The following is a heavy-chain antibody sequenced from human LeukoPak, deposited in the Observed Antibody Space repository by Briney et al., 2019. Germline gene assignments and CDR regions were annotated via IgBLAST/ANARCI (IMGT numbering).Heavy chain of an antibody. D-gene: IGHD1-14*01. Sequence: PGGSLRLSCAASGLTFSRFWMIWIRQAPGKGLKWVATINEDGNEKWYADSVKGRFTISRDNARNSLYLQMNSLRAEDTAVYYCATLSYRRSDYWGQGALVTVSS. CDR1: GLTFSRFW. J-gene: IGHJ4*02. CDR3: ATLSYRRSDY. V-gene: IGHV3-7*01. CDR2: INEDGNEK.